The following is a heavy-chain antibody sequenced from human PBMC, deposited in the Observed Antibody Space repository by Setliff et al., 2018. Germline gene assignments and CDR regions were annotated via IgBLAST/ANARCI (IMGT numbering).Heavy chain of an antibody. CDR2: IGHTGSI. Sequence: ASETLSLTCTVSGYSISSGYIWGWIRQPPGKGLEWVGNIGHTGSINYNPSLKSRLTISRDTSKNQGSLKLNSVTATDTAVYYCARDLGHGGDSDYWGQGSLVTVSS. CDR3: ARDLGHGGDSDY. CDR1: GYSISSGYI. J-gene: IGHJ4*02. V-gene: IGHV4-38-2*02. D-gene: IGHD2-21*02.